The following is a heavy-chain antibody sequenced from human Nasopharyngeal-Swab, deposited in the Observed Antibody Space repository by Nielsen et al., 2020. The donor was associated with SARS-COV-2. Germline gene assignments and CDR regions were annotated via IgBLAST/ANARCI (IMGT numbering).Heavy chain of an antibody. V-gene: IGHV4-61*02. J-gene: IGHJ4*02. CDR1: GGSISSGSYY. Sequence: LRLSCTVSGGSISSGSYYWSWIRQPAGKGLEWIGRIYTSGSTNYNPSLKSRVTISVDTSKNQFPLKLSSVTAADTAVYYCARDSASWYEEGFDYWGQGTLVTVSS. CDR3: ARDSASWYEEGFDY. D-gene: IGHD6-13*01. CDR2: IYTSGST.